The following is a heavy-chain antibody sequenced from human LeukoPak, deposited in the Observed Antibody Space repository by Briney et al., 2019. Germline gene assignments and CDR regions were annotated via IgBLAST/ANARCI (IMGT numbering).Heavy chain of an antibody. Sequence: GGSLRLSCAASGFTFSSYTMSWVRQAPGKGLEWVSYISSSSGIIYYADSVKGRFTISRDNAKNSLYLQMNSLRVEDTAVYYCARDGSNFDYWGQGTVVTVSS. CDR2: ISSSSGII. J-gene: IGHJ4*02. CDR1: GFTFSSYT. V-gene: IGHV3-48*01. CDR3: ARDGSNFDY. D-gene: IGHD5-12*01.